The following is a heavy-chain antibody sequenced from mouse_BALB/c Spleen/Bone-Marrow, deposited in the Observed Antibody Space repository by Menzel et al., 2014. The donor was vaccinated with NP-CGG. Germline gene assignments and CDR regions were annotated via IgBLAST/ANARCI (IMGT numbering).Heavy chain of an antibody. CDR3: AAGYYGNSGWFAY. Sequence: QVQLQQSGAEPARPGASVKMSCKASGYTFTSYTMHWVKQRPGQGLEWIGYINPSSGYTNYNQKFKDKATLTADKSSSTAYMQLSSLISEDSAVYYCAAGYYGNSGWFAYWGQGTLVTVSA. J-gene: IGHJ3*01. CDR1: GYTFTSYT. D-gene: IGHD2-1*01. V-gene: IGHV1-4*01. CDR2: INPSSGYT.